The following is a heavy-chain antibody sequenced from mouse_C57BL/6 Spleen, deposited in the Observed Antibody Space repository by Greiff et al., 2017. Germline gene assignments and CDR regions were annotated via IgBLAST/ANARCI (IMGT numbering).Heavy chain of an antibody. J-gene: IGHJ4*01. CDR3: ARYYYGSSTYYAMDY. CDR2: INPSTGGT. D-gene: IGHD1-1*01. Sequence: VQLKQPGPELVKPGASVKISCKASGYSFTGYYMNWVKQSPEKSLEWIGEINPSTGGTTYNQKFKAKATLTVDKSSSTAYMQLKSLTSEDSAVSYCARYYYGSSTYYAMDYWGQGTSVTVSS. V-gene: IGHV1-42*01. CDR1: GYSFTGYY.